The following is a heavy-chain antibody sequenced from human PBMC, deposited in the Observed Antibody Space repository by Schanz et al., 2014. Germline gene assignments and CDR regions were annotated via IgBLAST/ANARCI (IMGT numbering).Heavy chain of an antibody. J-gene: IGHJ2*01. CDR3: AREAVGPSGSYRYFDL. CDR2: ISPYSGGI. Sequence: QVQLVQSGAEVKKPGTSVKVSCKASGYKFTGYYIHWVRQAPGQGLEWMGRISPYSGGINYGQKFQGRVTRTTDTSISTAYMDMTWVKSDDTAVYYCAREAVGPSGSYRYFDLWGRGTLLTVSS. CDR1: GYKFTGYY. V-gene: IGHV1-2*06. D-gene: IGHD1-26*01.